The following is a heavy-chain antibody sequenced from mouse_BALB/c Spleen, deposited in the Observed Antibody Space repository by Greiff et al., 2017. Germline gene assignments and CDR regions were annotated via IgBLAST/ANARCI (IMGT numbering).Heavy chain of an antibody. J-gene: IGHJ4*01. Sequence: EVQGVESGTVLARPGASVKMSCKASGYTFTSYWMHWVKQRPGQGLEWIGAIYPGNSDTSYNQKFKGKAKLTAVTSTSTAYMELSSLTNEDSAVYYCTRGSLGWYAAMDYWGQGTSVTVSS. CDR1: GYTFTSYW. V-gene: IGHV1-5*01. CDR3: TRGSLGWYAAMDY. CDR2: IYPGNSDT. D-gene: IGHD2-10*02.